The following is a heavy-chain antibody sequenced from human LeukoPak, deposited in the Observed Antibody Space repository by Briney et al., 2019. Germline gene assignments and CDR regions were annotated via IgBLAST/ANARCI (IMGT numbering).Heavy chain of an antibody. Sequence: GGSLRLSCTASEVTFSNYWMSWVRQAPGKGLEWVANIKQEGSETYSVDSVKGRFTISRDNAKNSLYLQMNSLRAEDTAVYYCARGGQYSGYYYFDYWGQGTLVTVSS. V-gene: IGHV3-7*01. CDR2: IKQEGSET. J-gene: IGHJ4*02. CDR1: EVTFSNYW. CDR3: ARGGQYSGYYYFDY. D-gene: IGHD3-22*01.